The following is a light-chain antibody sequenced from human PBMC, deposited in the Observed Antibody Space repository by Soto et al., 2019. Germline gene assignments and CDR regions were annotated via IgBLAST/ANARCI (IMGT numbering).Light chain of an antibody. CDR1: QSFSVNF. CDR2: GA. Sequence: EVVLTQSPGTLSLSPGERATLSCRASQSFSVNFLAWYQHKPGQAPRLLIHGATRATGIPDRFSGSGSGTDYTLTISSLEPEDSAVYYCQQYGSSSGWTFGQGTRGEIK. V-gene: IGKV3-20*01. J-gene: IGKJ1*01. CDR3: QQYGSSSGWT.